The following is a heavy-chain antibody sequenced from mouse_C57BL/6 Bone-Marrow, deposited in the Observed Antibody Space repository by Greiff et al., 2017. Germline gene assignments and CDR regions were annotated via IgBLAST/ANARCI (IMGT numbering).Heavy chain of an antibody. V-gene: IGHV1-85*01. J-gene: IGHJ2*01. CDR3: ARYIITTVVATGDY. D-gene: IGHD1-1*01. Sequence: QVQLQQSGPELVKPGASVKLSCKASGYTFTSYAINWVKQRPGPGLAWIGWIYPRDGSTKYNEKFKGKATLTVDTSSSTSYMELHSLTSEDSAVYFCARYIITTVVATGDYWGQGTTLTVSS. CDR1: GYTFTSYA. CDR2: IYPRDGST.